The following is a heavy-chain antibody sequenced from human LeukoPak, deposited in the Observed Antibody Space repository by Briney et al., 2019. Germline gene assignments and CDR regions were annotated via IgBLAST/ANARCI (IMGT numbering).Heavy chain of an antibody. CDR2: IHAGGST. D-gene: IGHD4-11*01. J-gene: IGHJ4*02. V-gene: IGHV3-53*01. CDR1: GFTVSGNY. CDR3: ARGSTVMYYFDY. Sequence: GGSLRLSCAASGFTVSGNYMTWVRQAPGKGLEWVSLIHAGGSTYYADFVQGRFTISRDNSKNTLYLQMNSLRAEDTAVYYCARGSTVMYYFDYWGQGTLVTVSS.